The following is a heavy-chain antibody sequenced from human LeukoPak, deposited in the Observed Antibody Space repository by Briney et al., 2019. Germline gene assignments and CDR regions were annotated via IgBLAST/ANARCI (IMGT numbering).Heavy chain of an antibody. CDR3: ATYRQVLLPFES. J-gene: IGHJ4*02. Sequence: GGSLCLSCAASGFTFSTFAMSWCRHHPGRERLGFSSIFPRGGEINYTASVRSRFTISRDISKNTLSLQMNSVTAEDTAIYYCATYRQVLLPFESWGQGTLVTVSS. CDR2: IFPRGGEI. CDR1: GFTFSTFA. D-gene: IGHD2-8*02. V-gene: IGHV3-23*01.